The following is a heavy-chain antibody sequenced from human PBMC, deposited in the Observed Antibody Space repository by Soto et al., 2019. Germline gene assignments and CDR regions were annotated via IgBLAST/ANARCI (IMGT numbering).Heavy chain of an antibody. D-gene: IGHD2-21*02. J-gene: IGHJ4*02. CDR3: ARVYCGGDCIFDY. V-gene: IGHV4-34*01. CDR1: GGSFSGYY. CDR2: INHSGST. Sequence: ETLSLTCAVYGGSFSGYYWSWIRQPPGKGLEWIGEINHSGSTNYNPSLKSRVTISVDTSKNQFSLKLSSVTAADTAVYYCARVYCGGDCIFDYWGQGTLVTVSS.